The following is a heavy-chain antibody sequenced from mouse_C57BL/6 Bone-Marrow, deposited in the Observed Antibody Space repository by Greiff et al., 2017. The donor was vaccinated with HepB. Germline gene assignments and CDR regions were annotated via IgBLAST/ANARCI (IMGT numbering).Heavy chain of an antibody. J-gene: IGHJ1*03. V-gene: IGHV14-4*01. CDR3: TYYSNYWYFDV. CDR2: IDPENGDT. D-gene: IGHD2-5*01. Sequence: EVQLQQSGAELVRPGASVKLSCTASGFNIKDDYMHWVKQRPGQGLEWIGWIDPENGDTEYASKFQGKATITADTSSNTAYLQLSSLTSEDTAVYYCTYYSNYWYFDVWGTGTTVTVSS. CDR1: GFNIKDDY.